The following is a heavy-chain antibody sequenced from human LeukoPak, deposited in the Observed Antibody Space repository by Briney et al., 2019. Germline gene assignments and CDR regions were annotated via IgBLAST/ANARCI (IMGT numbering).Heavy chain of an antibody. CDR2: IYYSGST. V-gene: IGHV4-30-4*01. D-gene: IGHD3-10*01. CDR1: GVSISSSRYY. Sequence: PSETLSLTCTVSGVSISSSRYYWSWIRQPPGKGLEWIGYIYYSGSTYYNPSLKSRVTISVDTSKNQFSLKLTSVTAADTAVYYCATSMVRGICFYWGQGTLVTVSS. J-gene: IGHJ4*02. CDR3: ATSMVRGICFY.